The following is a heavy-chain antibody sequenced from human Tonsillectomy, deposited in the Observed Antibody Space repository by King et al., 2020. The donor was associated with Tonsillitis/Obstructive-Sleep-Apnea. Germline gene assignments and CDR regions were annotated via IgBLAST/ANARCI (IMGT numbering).Heavy chain of an antibody. CDR3: ARSAVNWFDP. J-gene: IGHJ5*02. V-gene: IGHV3-48*02. D-gene: IGHD2-15*01. CDR2: ISRRSSTI. Sequence: VQLVESGGGLVQPGGSLRLSCAASGFTFSNYNMNWVRQAPGKGLEWVSYISRRSSTIYYADSVKGRFTISRDNAKNSLYLQMNNLRDEDTAVYYCARSAVNWFDPWGQGTLVTVSS. CDR1: GFTFSNYN.